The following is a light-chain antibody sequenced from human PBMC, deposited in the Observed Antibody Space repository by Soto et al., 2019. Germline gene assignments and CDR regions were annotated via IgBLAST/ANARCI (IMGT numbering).Light chain of an antibody. J-gene: IGLJ1*01. CDR2: DVG. CDR1: SSDVGGYNY. V-gene: IGLV2-14*03. Sequence: QSALTQPASVSGSPGQSITISCSGTSSDVGGYNYVFWYQHHPGKAPKLMIYDVGNRPSGVSNRFSGSKSGNTASLTISGLQAEDEADYYCSSYTSSSTYVFGTGTKLTVL. CDR3: SSYTSSSTYV.